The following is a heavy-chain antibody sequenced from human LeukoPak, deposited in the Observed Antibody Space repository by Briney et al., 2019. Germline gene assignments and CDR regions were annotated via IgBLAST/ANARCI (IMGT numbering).Heavy chain of an antibody. Sequence: PGGSLRLSCAASGFILSSYTMNWVRQAPGKGLEWVSSISSSSSYIYYADSVKGRFTISRDNAKNSLYLQMNSLRAEDTAVYYCARDGGYSYPHIDYWGQGTLVTVSS. V-gene: IGHV3-21*01. D-gene: IGHD5-18*01. CDR1: GFILSSYT. CDR2: ISSSSSYI. J-gene: IGHJ4*02. CDR3: ARDGGYSYPHIDY.